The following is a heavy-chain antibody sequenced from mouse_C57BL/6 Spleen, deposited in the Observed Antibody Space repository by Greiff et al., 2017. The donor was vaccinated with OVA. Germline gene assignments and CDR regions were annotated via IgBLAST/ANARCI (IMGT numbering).Heavy chain of an antibody. D-gene: IGHD2-2*01. Sequence: EVQLQQSGPELVKPGASVKIPCTASGYTFTDYNMAWVRQTHGKSLEWIGYINPNNGGTNYNQNFKGKATLTVDKSTSTAYMELRSLTSEDTAVYYCARYGYSYYFDYWGQGTTLTVSS. CDR3: ARYGYSYYFDY. CDR1: GYTFTDYN. V-gene: IGHV1-18*01. J-gene: IGHJ2*01. CDR2: INPNNGGT.